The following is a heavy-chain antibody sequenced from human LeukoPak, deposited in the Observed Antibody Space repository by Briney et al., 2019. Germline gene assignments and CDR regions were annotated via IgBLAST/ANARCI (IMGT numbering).Heavy chain of an antibody. V-gene: IGHV4-34*01. Sequence: PSETLSLTCAVYGGSFSGYYWSWIRQPPGKGLEWIGEINHSGSTNYNPSLKSRVTISVDTSKNQFSLKLSSATAADTAVYYCASLVGKKFPFDYWGQGTLVTVSS. CDR3: ASLVGKKFPFDY. CDR2: INHSGST. CDR1: GGSFSGYY. D-gene: IGHD2-2*01. J-gene: IGHJ4*02.